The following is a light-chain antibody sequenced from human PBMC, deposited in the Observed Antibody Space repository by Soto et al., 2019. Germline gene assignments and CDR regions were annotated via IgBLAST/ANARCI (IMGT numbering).Light chain of an antibody. CDR1: QSISNN. CDR2: GAS. J-gene: IGKJ1*01. Sequence: EIVMTQSPATLSVSPGESATLSCRASQSISNNLAWYQQKPGQAPRLLVYGASTRATNIPARFSGSGSGTEFTLTINSLQSEDFAVYYCQQYNKWRTFGQGTKVAIK. V-gene: IGKV3-15*01. CDR3: QQYNKWRT.